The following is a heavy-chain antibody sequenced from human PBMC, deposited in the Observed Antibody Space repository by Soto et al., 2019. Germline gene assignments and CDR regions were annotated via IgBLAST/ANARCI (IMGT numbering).Heavy chain of an antibody. Sequence: SVKVSCKASGYTFTSYYMHWVRQAPGQGLEWMGIINPSGGSTSYAQKFQGRVTMARDTSTSTVYMELSSLRSEDTAVYYCARGLRSKNYYFDYWGQGTLATVSA. D-gene: IGHD4-17*01. J-gene: IGHJ4*02. CDR1: GYTFTSYY. CDR3: ARGLRSKNYYFDY. V-gene: IGHV1-46*01. CDR2: INPSGGST.